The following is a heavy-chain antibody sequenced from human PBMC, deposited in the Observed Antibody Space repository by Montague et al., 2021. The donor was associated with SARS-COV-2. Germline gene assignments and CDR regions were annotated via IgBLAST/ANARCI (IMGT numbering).Heavy chain of an antibody. CDR3: ARRYDFYRAEAFDV. J-gene: IGHJ3*01. CDR2: IYWNDDK. D-gene: IGHD3-3*01. Sequence: PALVKPTQTLTLTCTFSGFSLSTSGVGVAWIRQPPGKALECLALIYWNDDKRYSPSLKTRLTITKDTSKNRVVLTMTNLDPVDTATYYCARRYDFYRAEAFDVWGQGTMLTVSS. V-gene: IGHV2-5*01. CDR1: GFSLSTSGVG.